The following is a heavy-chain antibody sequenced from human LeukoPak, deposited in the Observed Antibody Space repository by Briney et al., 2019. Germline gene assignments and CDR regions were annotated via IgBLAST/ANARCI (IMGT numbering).Heavy chain of an antibody. CDR3: ARAIPLKYYYDSSGPWAAFDI. Sequence: ASVKVSCKASGYTFTGYYMHWVRQAPGQGLEWMGWINPNSGGTNYAQKFQGRVTMTRDTSISTAYMELSRLRSDDTAVYYCARAIPLKYYYDSSGPWAAFDIWGQGTMVTVSS. V-gene: IGHV1-2*02. CDR1: GYTFTGYY. J-gene: IGHJ3*02. D-gene: IGHD3-22*01. CDR2: INPNSGGT.